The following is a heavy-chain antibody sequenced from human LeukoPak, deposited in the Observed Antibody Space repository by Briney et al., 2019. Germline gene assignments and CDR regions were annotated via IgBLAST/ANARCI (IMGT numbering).Heavy chain of an antibody. CDR1: GYTFTGYY. J-gene: IGHJ4*02. D-gene: IGHD3-10*01. CDR3: ASGQDGWFGGPHFLDY. CDR2: INPNSGGT. Sequence: ASVNVSCKASGYTFTGYYMHWVRQAPGQGLEWMGWINPNSGGTNYAQKFQGRVTMTTDTSTSTAYMELRSLRSDDTAVYYCASGQDGWFGGPHFLDYWGQGTLVTVSS. V-gene: IGHV1-2*02.